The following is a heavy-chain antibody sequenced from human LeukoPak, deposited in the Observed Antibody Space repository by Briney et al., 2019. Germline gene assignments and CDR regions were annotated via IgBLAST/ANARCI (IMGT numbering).Heavy chain of an antibody. D-gene: IGHD2-21*02. J-gene: IGHJ5*02. CDR3: ASEVTTGWGWFDP. Sequence: PSETLSLTCTVSGGSISSYYWSWIRQPPGKGLEWIGYIYYSGSTNYNPSLKSRVTISVDTSKNQFSLKLSSVTAADTAVYYCASEVTTGWGWFDPWGQGTLVTVSS. V-gene: IGHV4-59*01. CDR2: IYYSGST. CDR1: GGSISSYY.